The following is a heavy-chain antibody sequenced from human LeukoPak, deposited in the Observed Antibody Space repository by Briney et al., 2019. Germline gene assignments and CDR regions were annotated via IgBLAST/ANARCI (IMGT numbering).Heavy chain of an antibody. Sequence: ASVKVSCKASGYTFTSYGISWVRQAAGQGVEWMGWISAYNGNTNNAQKLQGRVTMTTDTSMSTAYMELRSLRADDTAVYYCARDYYDSSGYAYYFDYWGQGTLVTVSS. J-gene: IGHJ4*02. CDR2: ISAYNGNT. CDR1: GYTFTSYG. CDR3: ARDYYDSSGYAYYFDY. V-gene: IGHV1-18*01. D-gene: IGHD3-22*01.